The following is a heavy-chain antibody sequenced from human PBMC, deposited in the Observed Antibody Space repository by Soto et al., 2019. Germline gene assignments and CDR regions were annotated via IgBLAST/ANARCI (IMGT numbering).Heavy chain of an antibody. CDR3: ARDGRWDYSGSPNFDY. Sequence: QVQLVQSGAEVKKPGASVKVSCKASGYTFTGYYMQWVRQAPGQGLEWMGWINPNSGGTHYAQKFQGWVTMTRDTSISTAYMELSRLTSDDTAVYYCARDGRWDYSGSPNFDYWGQGTLVTVSS. CDR2: INPNSGGT. J-gene: IGHJ4*02. V-gene: IGHV1-2*04. CDR1: GYTFTGYY. D-gene: IGHD2-15*01.